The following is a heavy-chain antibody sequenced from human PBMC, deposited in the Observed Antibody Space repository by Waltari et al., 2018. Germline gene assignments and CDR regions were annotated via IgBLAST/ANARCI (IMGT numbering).Heavy chain of an antibody. CDR3: AKDGEDGPDYGLDV. CDR1: GFTFSNYD. V-gene: IGHV3-23*01. Sequence: EVQLLESGGALVQPGGSLRLSCAASGFTFSNYDMSWVRQAPGTGLEWVSTVIASGDITYYADSVEGRFTISRDNCKKMLYLQMTSLRAGDTALYYCAKDGEDGPDYGLDVWGRGTTVTVSS. CDR2: VIASGDIT. J-gene: IGHJ6*02. D-gene: IGHD2-15*01.